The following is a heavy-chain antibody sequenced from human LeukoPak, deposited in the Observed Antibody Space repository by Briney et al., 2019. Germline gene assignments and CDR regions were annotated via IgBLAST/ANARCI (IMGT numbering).Heavy chain of an antibody. J-gene: IGHJ4*02. CDR2: IFSGGNT. D-gene: IGHD3-22*01. V-gene: IGHV4-39*01. CDR3: ARPRPGSSSGYVDF. Sequence: PSETLSLTCTVSGVSISNSRSFWGWIRQPPGKGLEWIVSIFSGGNTYYNPSLISRVSISIDMSKNQFSLKLTAVTAADTGFYYCARPRPGSSSGYVDFWGQGILVTVSS. CDR1: GVSISNSRSF.